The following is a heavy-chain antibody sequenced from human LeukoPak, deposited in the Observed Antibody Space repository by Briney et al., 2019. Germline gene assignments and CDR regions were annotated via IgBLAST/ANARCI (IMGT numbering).Heavy chain of an antibody. CDR3: ARAYYYGSGSYYFDY. V-gene: IGHV4-59*01. J-gene: IGHJ4*02. D-gene: IGHD3-10*01. Sequence: SETLSLTCTVSGGSISSYYWSWIRQPPGKGLEWIGYIYYSGSTNYNPSLKSRVTISVDTSKNLFSLKLSSVTAADTAVYYCARAYYYGSGSYYFDYWGQGTLVTVSS. CDR1: GGSISSYY. CDR2: IYYSGST.